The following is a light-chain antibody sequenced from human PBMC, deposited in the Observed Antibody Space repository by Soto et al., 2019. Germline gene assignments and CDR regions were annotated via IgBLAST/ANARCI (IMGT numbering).Light chain of an antibody. CDR2: EVS. Sequence: QSALTQPASVSGSPGQSITISCTGTSSDVGSYNLVSWYQPHPGKAPKLMIYEVSKRPSGVSNRFSGSKSGNTASLTISGLQAEDEADYYCFSYAGSSTVVFGGGTKLTVL. CDR1: SSDVGSYNL. CDR3: FSYAGSSTVV. J-gene: IGLJ2*01. V-gene: IGLV2-23*02.